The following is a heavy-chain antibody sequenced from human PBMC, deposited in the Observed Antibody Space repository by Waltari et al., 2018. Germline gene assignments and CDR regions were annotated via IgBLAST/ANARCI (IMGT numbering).Heavy chain of an antibody. Sequence: QVQLVQSGAEVKKPGASVKVSCKASGYTFTSYDINWVRQATGQGLEWMGWMNPNSGNTGYAQKFHGRVTMTRNTSISTAYMELSSLRSEDTAVYYCAIFPRGFDWLVYYYYGMDVWGQGTTVTVSS. CDR3: AIFPRGFDWLVYYYYGMDV. V-gene: IGHV1-8*01. D-gene: IGHD3-9*01. CDR1: GYTFTSYD. CDR2: MNPNSGNT. J-gene: IGHJ6*02.